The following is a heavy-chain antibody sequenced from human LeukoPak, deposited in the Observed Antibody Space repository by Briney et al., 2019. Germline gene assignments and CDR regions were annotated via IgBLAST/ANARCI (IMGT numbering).Heavy chain of an antibody. CDR3: TTGGYDFWSGYYTEYYYYYMDV. J-gene: IGHJ6*03. CDR1: GFTFSNAW. V-gene: IGHV3-15*01. D-gene: IGHD3-3*01. CDR2: IKSKTDGGTT. Sequence: GGSLRLSCAASGFTFSNAWMSWVRQAPGKGLEWVGRIKSKTDGGTTDYAAAVKGRFTISRDDSKNTLYLQMNSLKTEDTAVYYCTTGGYDFWSGYYTEYYYYYMDVWGKGTTVTVSS.